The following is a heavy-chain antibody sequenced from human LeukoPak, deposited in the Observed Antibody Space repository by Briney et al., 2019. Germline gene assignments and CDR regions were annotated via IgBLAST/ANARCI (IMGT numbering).Heavy chain of an antibody. D-gene: IGHD6-19*01. V-gene: IGHV3-9*01. CDR3: ARWYSSGWYSDY. Sequence: PGGSLRPSCAASGFIFDDDVIHWVRQAPGKGLEWVSGVSWNSGNTAYADSVMGRFTISRDNAKNSLHLQMNSLRAEDTAVYYCARWYSSGWYSDYWGQGTLVTVSS. CDR1: GFIFDDDV. CDR2: VSWNSGNT. J-gene: IGHJ4*02.